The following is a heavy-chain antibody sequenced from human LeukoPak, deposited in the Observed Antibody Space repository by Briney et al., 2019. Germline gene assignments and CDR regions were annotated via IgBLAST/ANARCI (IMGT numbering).Heavy chain of an antibody. D-gene: IGHD6-19*01. Sequence: GGSLRLSCAASGFTFSSYAMSWVRQAPGKELEWVSTIGTAGDTYYSGSVKGRFSISRENAKNSLYLQMNSLRAGDTAVYYCARSPLAGAVDYWGQGTLVTVSS. CDR1: GFTFSSYA. J-gene: IGHJ4*02. CDR3: ARSPLAGAVDY. V-gene: IGHV3-13*01. CDR2: IGTAGDT.